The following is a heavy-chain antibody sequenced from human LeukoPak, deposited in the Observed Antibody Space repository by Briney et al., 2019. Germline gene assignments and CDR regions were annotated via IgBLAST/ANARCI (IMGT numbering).Heavy chain of an antibody. J-gene: IGHJ4*02. CDR1: GFTFSSYS. CDR2: ISSSSGYI. CDR3: ARNLRYFDWLLLSQNPFGCFGY. V-gene: IGHV3-21*01. Sequence: PGGSLRLSCAASGFTFSSYSMNWVRQAPGKGLEWVSSISSSSGYIYYADSVKGRFTISRDNAKNTLYLQMNSLRAEDTAVYYRARNLRYFDWLLLSQNPFGCFGYWGQGTLVTVSS. D-gene: IGHD3-9*01.